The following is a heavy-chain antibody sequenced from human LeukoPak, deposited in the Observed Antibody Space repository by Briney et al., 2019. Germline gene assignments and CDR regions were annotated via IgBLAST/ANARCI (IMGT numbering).Heavy chain of an antibody. V-gene: IGHV3-11*01. Sequence: GGSLRLSCAASGFTFSDYYMSWIRQAPGKGLEWVSYISSSGSTIYYADSVKGRFTISRDNAKNSLYLQMNSLRAEDTAVYYCAKDHPRASSGYYYWGQGTLATVSS. D-gene: IGHD3-22*01. CDR3: AKDHPRASSGYYY. CDR2: ISSSGSTI. CDR1: GFTFSDYY. J-gene: IGHJ4*02.